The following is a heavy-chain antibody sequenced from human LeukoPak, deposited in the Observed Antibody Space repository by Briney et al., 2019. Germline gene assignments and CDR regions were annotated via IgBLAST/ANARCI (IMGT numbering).Heavy chain of an antibody. CDR2: FDPEDGET. Sequence: GASVNVSCKVSGYTLTELSMHWVRQAPGKGLEWMGGFDPEDGETIYAQKFQGRVTMTEDTSTDTAYMELSSLRSEDTAVYYCATWPYDSSGYSRKNIPLVDYWGQGTLVTVSS. J-gene: IGHJ4*02. CDR3: ATWPYDSSGYSRKNIPLVDY. CDR1: GYTLTELS. D-gene: IGHD3-22*01. V-gene: IGHV1-24*01.